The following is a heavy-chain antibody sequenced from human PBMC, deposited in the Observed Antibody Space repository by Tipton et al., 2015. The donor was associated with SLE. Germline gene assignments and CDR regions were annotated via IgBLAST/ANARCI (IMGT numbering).Heavy chain of an antibody. V-gene: IGHV3-21*03. J-gene: IGHJ5*02. Sequence: SLRLSCAASGFTFSSFSMNWVRQAPGRGLEWVSSISSSYIYYADSVKGRFSVSRDSANNSLYLQMNNLGAEDTAVYYCARGVGGSFYSWGQGTLVTVSS. CDR3: ARGVGGSFYS. CDR2: ISSSYI. CDR1: GFTFSSFS. D-gene: IGHD1-26*01.